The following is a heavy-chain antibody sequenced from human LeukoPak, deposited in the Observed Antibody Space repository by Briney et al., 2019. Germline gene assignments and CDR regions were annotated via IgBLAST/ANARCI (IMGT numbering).Heavy chain of an antibody. J-gene: IGHJ4*02. V-gene: IGHV3-23*01. CDR3: AKGGRFLEWLLYSFDY. Sequence: PGGSLRLSCAASGFTFSSYAMSWVRQAPGKGLEWVSAISGSGGSTYYADSVEGRFTISRDNSKNTLYLQMNSLRAEDTAVYYCAKGGRFLEWLLYSFDYWGQGTLVTVSS. CDR1: GFTFSSYA. D-gene: IGHD3-3*01. CDR2: ISGSGGST.